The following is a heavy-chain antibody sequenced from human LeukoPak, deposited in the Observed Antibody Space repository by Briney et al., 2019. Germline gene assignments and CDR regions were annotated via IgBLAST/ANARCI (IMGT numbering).Heavy chain of an antibody. D-gene: IGHD3-22*01. CDR1: GFTFSSYS. J-gene: IGHJ4*02. V-gene: IGHV3-21*01. CDR2: ISSSSSYI. Sequence: GGSLRLSCAASGFTFSSYSMNWVRQAPGKGLEWVSSISSSSSYIYYADSVKSRFTISSDNAKNSLYLQMNSLRAEDTAVYYCARSEQDYYDSSGYYYWGQGTLVTVSS. CDR3: ARSEQDYYDSSGYYY.